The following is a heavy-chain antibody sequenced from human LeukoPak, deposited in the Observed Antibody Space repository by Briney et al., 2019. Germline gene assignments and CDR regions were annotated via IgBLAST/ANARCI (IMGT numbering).Heavy chain of an antibody. D-gene: IGHD5-12*01. J-gene: IGHJ6*03. CDR3: ARGAAGGYSGYDQYYYYYMDV. CDR2: IYTSGST. Sequence: PSQTLSFTCTVSGGSISSGSYYWSWIRQPAGKGLEWIGRIYTSGSTNYNPSLKSRVTISVDTSKNQFSLKLSSVTAADTAVYYCARGAAGGYSGYDQYYYYYMDVWGKGTTVTVSS. V-gene: IGHV4-61*02. CDR1: GGSISSGSYY.